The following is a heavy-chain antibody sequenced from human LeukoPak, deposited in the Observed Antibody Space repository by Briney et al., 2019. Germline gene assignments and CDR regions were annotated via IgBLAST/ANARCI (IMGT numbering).Heavy chain of an antibody. J-gene: IGHJ4*02. CDR3: ARTPSAPIYDSSGFDY. CDR1: GGSISSGGYY. D-gene: IGHD3-22*01. Sequence: SETLSLTCTVSGGSISSGGYYWSWIRQPPGKGLEWIGYIYHSGSTYYNPSLKSRVTISVDRSKNQFTLKLSSVTAADTAVYYCARTPSAPIYDSSGFDYWGQGTLVTVSS. CDR2: IYHSGST. V-gene: IGHV4-30-2*01.